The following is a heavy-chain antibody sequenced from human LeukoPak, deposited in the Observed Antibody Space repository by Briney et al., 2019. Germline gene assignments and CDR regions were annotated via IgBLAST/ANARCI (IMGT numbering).Heavy chain of an antibody. CDR2: ISAYNGNT. CDR1: GYTFTSYG. J-gene: IGHJ3*02. V-gene: IGHV1-18*01. D-gene: IGHD3-16*01. Sequence: GASVKVSCKASGYTFTSYGISWVRQAPGQGLEWMGWISAYNGNTNYAQKLQGRVTMATDTSTSTAYMELRSLRSDDTAVYYCARDRDRYDYVWGNVVYDAFDIWGQGTMVSVSS. CDR3: ARDRDRYDYVWGNVVYDAFDI.